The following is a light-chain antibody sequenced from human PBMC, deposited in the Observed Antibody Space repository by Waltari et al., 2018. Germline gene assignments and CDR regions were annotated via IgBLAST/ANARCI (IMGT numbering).Light chain of an antibody. Sequence: EIGITQPPAILSVSPGESTTLSCRASQSIGGHLAWYQQKLGQAPRLLIYDASIRATGIPARFSGSGSGTEFTLTINSLQSEDFAVYYCQQYNHWYTFGQGTKLEIK. CDR1: QSIGGH. J-gene: IGKJ2*01. CDR3: QQYNHWYT. V-gene: IGKV3-15*01. CDR2: DAS.